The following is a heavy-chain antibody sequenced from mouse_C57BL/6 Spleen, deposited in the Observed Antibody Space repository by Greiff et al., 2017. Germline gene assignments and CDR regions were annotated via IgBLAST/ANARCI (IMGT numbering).Heavy chain of an antibody. Sequence: EVQGVESGEGLVKPGGSLKLSCAASGFTFSSYAMSWVRQTPEQRLEWVAYISSGGDYSYYADTVKGRFTITRDNARNTLYLQMSSLKSEDTAMYYCTRDDGDGYYYFDYWGQGTTLTVSS. V-gene: IGHV5-9-1*02. J-gene: IGHJ2*01. D-gene: IGHD2-3*01. CDR3: TRDDGDGYYYFDY. CDR2: ISSGGDYS. CDR1: GFTFSSYA.